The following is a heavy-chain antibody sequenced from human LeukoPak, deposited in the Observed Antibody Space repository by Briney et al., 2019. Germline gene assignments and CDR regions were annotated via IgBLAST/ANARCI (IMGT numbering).Heavy chain of an antibody. V-gene: IGHV3-53*01. D-gene: IGHD6-19*01. CDR1: GYSFTSYW. CDR2: IWSAGDT. Sequence: GESLKISCKGSGYSFTSYWIGWVRQMPGKGLEWVSLIWSAGDTYYADSVKGRFSISRDNFKNMVYLEMNSLRGEDTAVYYCAREKGYSSGWSGFDLWGQGTLVTVSS. J-gene: IGHJ4*02. CDR3: AREKGYSSGWSGFDL.